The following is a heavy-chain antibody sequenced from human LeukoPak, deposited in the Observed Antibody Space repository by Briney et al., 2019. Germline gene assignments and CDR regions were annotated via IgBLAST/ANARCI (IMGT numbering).Heavy chain of an antibody. CDR3: ARVRGLGVITPYLDY. CDR1: GGSISSDH. V-gene: IGHV4-59*08. Sequence: SVTLSLTCTVSGGSISSDHWSWIRQPPGKGLEWIGCISYRGSTNYNPSLKSRVTISVDTSKNHFSLKLSSVTAADTAVYYCARVRGLGVITPYLDYWGQGTLVTVSS. CDR2: ISYRGST. D-gene: IGHD3-16*02. J-gene: IGHJ4*02.